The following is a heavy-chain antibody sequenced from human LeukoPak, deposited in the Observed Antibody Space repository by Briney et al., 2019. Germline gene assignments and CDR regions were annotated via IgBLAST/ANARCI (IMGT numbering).Heavy chain of an antibody. CDR3: ARSPPTIFGVVSLDY. V-gene: IGHV1-18*01. CDR2: ISAYNGNT. D-gene: IGHD3-3*01. CDR1: GYTFTSYG. J-gene: IGHJ4*02. Sequence: ASVKVSCKASGYTFTSYGISWVRQAPGQGLEWMGWISAYNGNTNYAQKLQGRVTMTTDTSTSTAYMELRSLRSDDTAVYYCARSPPTIFGVVSLDYWGQGTLVTVSS.